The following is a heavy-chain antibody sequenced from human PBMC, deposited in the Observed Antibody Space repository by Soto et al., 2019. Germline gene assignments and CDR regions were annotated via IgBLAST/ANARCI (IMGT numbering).Heavy chain of an antibody. D-gene: IGHD3-9*01. J-gene: IGHJ4*02. CDR3: ARGPRTPRAKYYDILTGHIDY. CDR1: GGSFSGYY. Sequence: QVQLQQWGAGLLKPSETLSLTCAVYGGSFSGYYWSWIRQPPGKGLEWIGEINHSGSTNYNPSLKSRVTISVDTSKNQFSLKLSSVTAADTAVYYCARGPRTPRAKYYDILTGHIDYWGQGTLVTVSS. CDR2: INHSGST. V-gene: IGHV4-34*01.